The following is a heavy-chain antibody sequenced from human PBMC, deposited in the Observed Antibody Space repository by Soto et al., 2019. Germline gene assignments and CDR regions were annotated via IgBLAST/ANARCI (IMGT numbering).Heavy chain of an antibody. J-gene: IGHJ4*02. CDR1: GYTFTSYG. V-gene: IGHV1-18*01. CDR3: ARVFNPLLWFGGDY. CDR2: ISAYNGNT. D-gene: IGHD3-10*01. Sequence: QVPLGQSGAEVKKPGASVKVSCKASGYTFTSYGISWVRQAPGQGLEWMGWISAYNGNTNYAQKLQGRVTMTTDTSTSTAYMELRCRRSDDTGVYYWARVFNPLLWFGGDYWGQGTLVTVSS.